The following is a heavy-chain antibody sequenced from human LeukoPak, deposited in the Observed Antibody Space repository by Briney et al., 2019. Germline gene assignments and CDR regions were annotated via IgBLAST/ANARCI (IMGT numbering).Heavy chain of an antibody. V-gene: IGHV4-59*08. CDR1: GGSISPYY. J-gene: IGHJ4*02. Sequence: SETLSLTCTVSGGSISPYYWSWIRQPPGKGLEWIGYIFYTGSGSTSHSPSPKSRVTISVDPSKNQFSLNLNSVTAADTAVYYCARHAVYAGSGWAFDFWGQGTLVTVFS. D-gene: IGHD6-19*01. CDR3: ARHAVYAGSGWAFDF. CDR2: IFYTGSGST.